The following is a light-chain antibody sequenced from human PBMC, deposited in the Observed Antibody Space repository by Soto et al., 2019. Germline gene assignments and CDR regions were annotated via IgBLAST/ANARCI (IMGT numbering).Light chain of an antibody. V-gene: IGLV1-44*01. CDR1: SSNIGSNT. CDR2: SNN. CDR3: AAWDDSLNGLV. J-gene: IGLJ2*01. Sequence: QSVLTQSPSASGTPGQRVTISCSGSSSNIGSNTVNCYQQLPGTTPQHLIYSNNQRPSGVPDRFSASKTGTSASPAISALQSEDEAAYYCAAWDDSLNGLVFGGGTQLTVL.